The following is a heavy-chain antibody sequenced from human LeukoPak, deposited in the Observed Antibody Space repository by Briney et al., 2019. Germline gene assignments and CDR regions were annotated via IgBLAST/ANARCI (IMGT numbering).Heavy chain of an antibody. V-gene: IGHV4-4*07. CDR1: GGSFSGYY. D-gene: IGHD3-10*01. J-gene: IGHJ5*02. CDR2: IYTSGST. CDR3: ARDGGSGSPNWFDP. Sequence: SETLSLTCAVYGGSFSGYYWSWIRQPAGKGLEWIGRIYTSGSTNYNPSLKSRVTMSVDTSKNQFSLKLSSVTAADTAVYYCARDGGSGSPNWFDPWGQGTLVTVSS.